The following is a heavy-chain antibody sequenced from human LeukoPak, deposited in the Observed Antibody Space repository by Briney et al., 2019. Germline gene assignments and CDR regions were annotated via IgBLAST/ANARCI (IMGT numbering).Heavy chain of an antibody. V-gene: IGHV3-30*02. CDR3: AKDRPSSGWGGDAFDI. CDR2: IRYDASNK. CDR1: GFTFSSYG. Sequence: GGSLRLSCAASGFTFSSYGMHWVRQAPGKGLEWVAFIRYDASNKYYADSVKGRFTISRDNSKNTLYLQMNSLRAGDTAVYYCAKDRPSSGWGGDAFDIWGQGTMVTVSS. D-gene: IGHD6-19*01. J-gene: IGHJ3*02.